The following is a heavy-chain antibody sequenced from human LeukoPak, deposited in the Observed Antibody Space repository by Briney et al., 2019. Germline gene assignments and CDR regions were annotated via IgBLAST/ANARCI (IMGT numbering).Heavy chain of an antibody. V-gene: IGHV3-7*01. J-gene: IGHJ4*02. D-gene: IGHD6-13*01. CDR3: ARVDSSSRRAPYDY. CDR1: GFTVSSNY. Sequence: GGSLRLSCAASGFTVSSNYMSWVRQAPGKGLEWVANIKQDGSEKYYVDSVKGRFTISRDNAKNSLYLQMNSLRAEDTAVYYCARVDSSSRRAPYDYWGQGTLVTVSS. CDR2: IKQDGSEK.